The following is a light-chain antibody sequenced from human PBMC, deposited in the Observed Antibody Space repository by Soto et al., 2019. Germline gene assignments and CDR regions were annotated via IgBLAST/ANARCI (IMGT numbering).Light chain of an antibody. Sequence: EIVLTQSPGTLSLSPGERATLSCRASQSLTSSYLAWYQQKPGQAPRLLIYGASSRATGIPDRFSGSGSGTYSPITTSRLGPEVWALYSCRQYEPCPPSNTFGRGPKWETK. CDR1: QSLTSSY. V-gene: IGKV3-20*01. J-gene: IGKJ2*01. CDR3: RQYEPCPPSNT. CDR2: GAS.